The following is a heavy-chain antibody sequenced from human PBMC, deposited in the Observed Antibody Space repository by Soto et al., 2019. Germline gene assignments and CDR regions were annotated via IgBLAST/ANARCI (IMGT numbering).Heavy chain of an antibody. V-gene: IGHV1-2*04. CDR3: ARQQSGLDY. Sequence: ASVKVSCETSGYTFTGYYMHWVRQAPGQGLEWMGWINPNSGDTNYAQKFQGWVTMTRDTSISTAYMELSRLTSDDTAVYYCARQQSGLDYWGQGTLVTVSS. J-gene: IGHJ4*02. CDR2: INPNSGDT. CDR1: GYTFTGYY. D-gene: IGHD6-13*01.